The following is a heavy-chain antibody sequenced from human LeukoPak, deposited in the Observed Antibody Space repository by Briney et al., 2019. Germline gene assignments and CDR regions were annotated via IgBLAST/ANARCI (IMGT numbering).Heavy chain of an antibody. CDR1: GGSFSGYY. CDR3: ARGSRWLQQTLDY. D-gene: IGHD5-24*01. CDR2: INHSGST. Sequence: SETLSLTCAVYGGSFSGYYWSWIRQPPGKGLERIGEINHSGSTNYNPSLKSRVTISVDTSKNQFSLKLSSVTAADTAVYYCARGSRWLQQTLDYCGQGTLATVSS. V-gene: IGHV4-34*01. J-gene: IGHJ4*02.